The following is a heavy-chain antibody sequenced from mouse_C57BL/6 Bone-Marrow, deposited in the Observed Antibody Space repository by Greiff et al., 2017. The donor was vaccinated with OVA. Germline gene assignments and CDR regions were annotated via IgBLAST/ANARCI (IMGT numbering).Heavy chain of an antibody. CDR2: IWGVGST. CDR3: ASSYYYCMDY. CDR1: GFSLTSYG. J-gene: IGHJ4*01. Sequence: VQLQQSGPGLVAPSQSLSITCTVSGFSLTSYGVDWVRQSPGKGLEWLGVIWGVGSTNYNSALISRLSISKDNSKSQVFLKMNCLQTDDAAVYYGASSYYYCMDYWGQGTSVTVSS. V-gene: IGHV2-6*01.